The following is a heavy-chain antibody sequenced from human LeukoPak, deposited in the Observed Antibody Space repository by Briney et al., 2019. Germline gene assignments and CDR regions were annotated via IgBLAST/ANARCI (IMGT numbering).Heavy chain of an antibody. V-gene: IGHV4-34*01. D-gene: IGHD3-22*01. CDR1: GGSFSGYY. J-gene: IGHJ4*02. CDR2: INHSGST. CDR3: ARGGTYYYDSSGYCSGTNDY. Sequence: SETLSLTRAVYGGSFSGYYWSWIRQPPGKGLEWIGEINHSGSTNYNPSLKSRVTISVDTSKNQFSLKLSSVTAADTAVYYCARGGTYYYDSSGYCSGTNDYWGQGTLVTVSS.